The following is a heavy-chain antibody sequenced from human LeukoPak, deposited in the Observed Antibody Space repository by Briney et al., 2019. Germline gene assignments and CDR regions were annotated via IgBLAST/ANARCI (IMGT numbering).Heavy chain of an antibody. Sequence: GASVKVSCKASGYTFTGYYMRWVRQAPGQGLEWMGWINPNSGGTNYAQKFQGRVTMTRDTSISTTYMELSRLRSDDTAVYYCARVRGGLVVPAAILNYWGQGTLVTVSS. CDR3: ARVRGGLVVPAAILNY. CDR1: GYTFTGYY. V-gene: IGHV1-2*02. D-gene: IGHD2-2*02. J-gene: IGHJ4*02. CDR2: INPNSGGT.